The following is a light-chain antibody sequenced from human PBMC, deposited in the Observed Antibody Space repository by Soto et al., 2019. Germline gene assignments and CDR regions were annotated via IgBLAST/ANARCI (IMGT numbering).Light chain of an antibody. CDR2: DVH. CDR3: QHRSAWPRT. J-gene: IGKJ1*01. CDR1: QSVYNY. V-gene: IGKV3-11*01. Sequence: ESFLTQSXATVSLSPGESATLSCRASQSVYNYLAWPQQKPGQDNRPIIYDVHNRAPGIKARFSGSGYGTDFTLTISSIEPEDFAVYYCQHRSAWPRTVGQGTTV.